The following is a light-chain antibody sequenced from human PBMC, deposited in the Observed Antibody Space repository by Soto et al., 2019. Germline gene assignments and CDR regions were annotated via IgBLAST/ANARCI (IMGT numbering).Light chain of an antibody. CDR2: GAS. J-gene: IGKJ3*01. CDR1: QSVRSSF. CDR3: QQYGSSPLFT. V-gene: IGKV3-20*01. Sequence: EIVLTQSPGTLSLSPGERATLSCRASQSVRSSFLAWYQQKPGQAPRLHIYGASSRASGIPDRFSGSGSGTDFTLTISRLEPEDFAVYYCQQYGSSPLFTFGPGTKVDIK.